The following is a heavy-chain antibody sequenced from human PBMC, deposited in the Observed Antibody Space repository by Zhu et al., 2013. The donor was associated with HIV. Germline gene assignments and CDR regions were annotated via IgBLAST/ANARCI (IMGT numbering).Heavy chain of an antibody. V-gene: IGHV1-18*01. CDR1: GYTFTSYG. Sequence: QVQLVQSGAEVKKPGASVKVSCKASGYTFTSYGISWVRQAPGQGLEWMGWISAYNGNTNYGQKLQGRVTMTTDTSTSTAYMELSSLRSEDTAVYYCARDGHRNDYGGTYFDYVGPGNPGHRLL. J-gene: IGHJ4*02. D-gene: IGHD4-17*01. CDR2: ISAYNGNT. CDR3: ARDGHRNDYGGTYFDY.